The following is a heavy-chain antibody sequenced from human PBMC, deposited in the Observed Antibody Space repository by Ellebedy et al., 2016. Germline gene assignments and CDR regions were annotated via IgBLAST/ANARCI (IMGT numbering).Heavy chain of an antibody. D-gene: IGHD3-10*01. CDR3: ARGGGLWGVDV. J-gene: IGHJ6*02. Sequence: SETLSLTXAVYGGSFSGHYWSWIRQPPGKGLEWIGEINHSGSTNYNPSLKSRVTISVDTSKNQFSLKLNSVTAADTAVYYCARGGGLWGVDVWGQGTTVTVPS. CDR1: GGSFSGHY. V-gene: IGHV4-34*01. CDR2: INHSGST.